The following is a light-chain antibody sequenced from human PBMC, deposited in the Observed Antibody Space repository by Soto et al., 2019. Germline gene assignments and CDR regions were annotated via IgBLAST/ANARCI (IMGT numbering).Light chain of an antibody. Sequence: QSVLTQPPSVSSAPGRKVTISCSGSISNIGGNSVSWYQQLPGTAPKLLIYDDNKRPSGIPDRFSGSKSGTSATLGITGFQTGDEADYYCGSWDSSPSAYVFGSGTKVT. CDR1: ISNIGGNS. J-gene: IGLJ1*01. CDR3: GSWDSSPSAYV. CDR2: DDN. V-gene: IGLV1-51*01.